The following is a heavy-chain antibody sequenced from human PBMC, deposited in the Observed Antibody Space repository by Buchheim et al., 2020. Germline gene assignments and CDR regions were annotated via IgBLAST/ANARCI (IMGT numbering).Heavy chain of an antibody. V-gene: IGHV4-61*02. CDR3: AREGYYGSGSPNFDY. CDR1: GGSISSGSHY. CDR2: ISSRGST. D-gene: IGHD3-10*01. Sequence: QVQLQESGPGLVKPSQTLSLTCSVSGGSISSGSHYWSWIRQPAGKGLEWIGRISSRGSTNYNPSLKSRVTISVDTSQNKFSLKVNSVTAADTAVYYCAREGYYGSGSPNFDYWGQGTL. J-gene: IGHJ4*02.